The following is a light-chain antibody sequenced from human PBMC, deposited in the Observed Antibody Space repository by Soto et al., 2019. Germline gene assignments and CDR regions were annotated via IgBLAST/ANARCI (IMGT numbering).Light chain of an antibody. Sequence: EIVMTQSPSTLSLSPGERATLSCRASQTIDNTLAWYQRKPGQAPRLLIYDVSIRATGVPARFSGTGSETDFTLTISGLQSEDSAVYFCQQYNNWPFSFGQGTRLEIK. V-gene: IGKV3-15*01. CDR2: DVS. J-gene: IGKJ5*01. CDR3: QQYNNWPFS. CDR1: QTIDNT.